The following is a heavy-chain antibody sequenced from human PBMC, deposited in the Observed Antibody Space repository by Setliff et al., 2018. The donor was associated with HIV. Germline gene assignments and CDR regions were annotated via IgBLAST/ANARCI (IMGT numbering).Heavy chain of an antibody. D-gene: IGHD3-3*01. CDR1: SGSIGSNYY. J-gene: IGHJ4*02. V-gene: IGHV4-39*01. CDR2: VHFGGST. Sequence: SETISLTCSVSSGSIGSNYYWGWVRRPPGKGLEWIGSVHFGGSTYYNPSLDSRVTIHVATSKKQFFLSLSSVTAADTAVYYCARPALGIGGGSMFDSWVQGILVTVSS. CDR3: ARPALGIGGGSMFDS.